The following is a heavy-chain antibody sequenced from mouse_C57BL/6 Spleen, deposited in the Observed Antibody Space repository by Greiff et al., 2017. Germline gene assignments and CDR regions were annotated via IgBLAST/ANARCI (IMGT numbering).Heavy chain of an antibody. J-gene: IGHJ2*01. Sequence: VQLMESGAELVKPGASVKLSCTASGFNIKDYYMHWVKQRTEKGLEWLGRIATKDGETKYAPKFQGKATITADTSSNTAYLQLSSLTSEDTAVYYCARLGSSPFDYWGQGTTLTVSS. CDR1: GFNIKDYY. V-gene: IGHV14-2*01. CDR3: ARLGSSPFDY. CDR2: IATKDGET. D-gene: IGHD1-1*01.